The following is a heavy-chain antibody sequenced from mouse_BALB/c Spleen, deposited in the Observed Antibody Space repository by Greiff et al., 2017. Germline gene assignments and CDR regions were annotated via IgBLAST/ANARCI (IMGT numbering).Heavy chain of an antibody. CDR2: ISYSGST. CDR3: ARRRNYYYGSSYFAMDY. V-gene: IGHV3-8*02. Sequence: EVKVEESGPSLVKPSQTLSLTCSVTGDSITSGYWNWIRKFPGNKLEYMGYISYSGSTYYNPSLKSRISITRDTSKNQYYLQLNSVTTEDTATYYCARRRNYYYGSSYFAMDYWGQGTSVTVSS. CDR1: GDSITSGY. J-gene: IGHJ4*01. D-gene: IGHD1-1*01.